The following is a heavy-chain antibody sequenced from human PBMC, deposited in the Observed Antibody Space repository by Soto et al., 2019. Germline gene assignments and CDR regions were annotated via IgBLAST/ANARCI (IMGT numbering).Heavy chain of an antibody. V-gene: IGHV4-30-4*01. D-gene: IGHD3-22*01. CDR3: ARDWGHYYDSSGYYSRL. Sequence: QVQLQESGPGLVKPSQTLSLTCTVSGGSISSGDYYWSWIRQPPGKGLEWIGYIYYSGSTYYNPSLKSRVTISVDTSKNQFSLKLSSVTAADTAVYYCARDWGHYYDSSGYYSRLWGQGTMVTVSS. CDR2: IYYSGST. J-gene: IGHJ3*01. CDR1: GGSISSGDYY.